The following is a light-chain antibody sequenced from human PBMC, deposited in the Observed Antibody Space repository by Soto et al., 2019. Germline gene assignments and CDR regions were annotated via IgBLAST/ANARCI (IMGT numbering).Light chain of an antibody. CDR1: RSNIGSNY. Sequence: QSVLTQPPSASGTPGQRVTFSCSGGRSNIGSNYVFWYQQFPGTAPKLLIYRNNQRPSGVPDRFSGSKSGTSASLAISGLRSEDEADYYCTSWDDSLYHVVFGGGTKGTVL. CDR2: RNN. V-gene: IGLV1-47*01. CDR3: TSWDDSLYHVV. J-gene: IGLJ2*01.